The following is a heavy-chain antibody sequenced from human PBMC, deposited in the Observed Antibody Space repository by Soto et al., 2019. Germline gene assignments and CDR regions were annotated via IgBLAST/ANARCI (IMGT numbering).Heavy chain of an antibody. J-gene: IGHJ3*02. Sequence: ASVKVSCKASGYTFTSYYMHWVRQAPGQGLERMGIINPSGGSTSYAQKFQGRVTMTRDTSTSTVYMELSSLRSEDTAVYYCASLRVVRGVDDAFDIWGQGTMVTVS. CDR3: ASLRVVRGVDDAFDI. V-gene: IGHV1-46*03. CDR1: GYTFTSYY. CDR2: INPSGGST. D-gene: IGHD3-10*01.